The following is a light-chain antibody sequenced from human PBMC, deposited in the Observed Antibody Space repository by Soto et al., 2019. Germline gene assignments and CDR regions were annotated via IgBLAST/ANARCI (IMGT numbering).Light chain of an antibody. CDR2: END. J-gene: IGLJ2*01. V-gene: IGLV6-57*02. CDR1: GGSIASDY. CDR3: QSFDTNIPSVV. Sequence: NFMLTQPHSVSESPGKTVTISCTGSGGSIASDYVQWYQQRPGSAPTTVIFENDQRPSGVPDRFSGSIDSSSNSASLTISGLKTEDEADYYCQSFDTNIPSVVFGGGTKLTVL.